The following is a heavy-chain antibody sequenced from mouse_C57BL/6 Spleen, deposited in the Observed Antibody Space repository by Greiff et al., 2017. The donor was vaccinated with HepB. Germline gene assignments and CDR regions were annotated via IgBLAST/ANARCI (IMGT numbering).Heavy chain of an antibody. CDR3: ARIKKIVSTYFDY. Sequence: QVQLQQPGAELVKAGASVKMSCKASGYTFTSYWMHWVKQRLGQGLEWFAETNPTNGRTYYNEKFKSKPTLPVDKSSTTAYMLLSGPTFEDSAVYYCARIKKIVSTYFDYWGQGTTLTVSS. D-gene: IGHD2-5*01. J-gene: IGHJ2*01. V-gene: IGHV1S81*02. CDR2: TNPTNGRT. CDR1: GYTFTSYW.